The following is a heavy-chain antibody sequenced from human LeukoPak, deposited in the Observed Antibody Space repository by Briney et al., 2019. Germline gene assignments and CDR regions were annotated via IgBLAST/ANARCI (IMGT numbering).Heavy chain of an antibody. Sequence: SETLSLTCAVPGYSISRGYYWGWIRQPPGKGLEWIGSIYHSGSTYYNPSLQSRVTILVDTSKNQFSLKLSSVTAADTAVYYCARGRTAVADLHHWGQGTLVTVSS. D-gene: IGHD6-19*01. CDR3: ARGRTAVADLHH. V-gene: IGHV4-38-2*01. CDR2: IYHSGST. CDR1: GYSISRGYY. J-gene: IGHJ1*01.